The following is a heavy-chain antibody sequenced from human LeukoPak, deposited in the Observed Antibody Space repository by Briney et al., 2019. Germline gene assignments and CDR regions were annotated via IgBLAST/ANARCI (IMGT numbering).Heavy chain of an antibody. CDR3: VKDFPYYYYGMDV. CDR1: GFTFSSYA. Sequence: GGSLRHSCSASGFTFSSYAMHWVRQAPGKGLEYVSAIISNGGSTYYSDSVKGRFTIYRDNSKNTMYLQLSSLRAEDTAVYFCVKDFPYYYYGMDVWSQGSTVTVSS. CDR2: IISNGGST. V-gene: IGHV3-64D*06. J-gene: IGHJ6*02.